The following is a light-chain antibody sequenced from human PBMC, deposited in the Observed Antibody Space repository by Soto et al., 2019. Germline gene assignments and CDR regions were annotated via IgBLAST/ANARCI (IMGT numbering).Light chain of an antibody. CDR2: DVN. CDR1: SSYIGAYNR. V-gene: IGLV2-18*02. CDR3: SSFTSSNTYV. J-gene: IGLJ1*01. Sequence: QSALTQPPSVSGSPGQSVAISCTGTSSYIGAYNRVSWYQQPPGTAPKLMIYDVNNRPSGVPDRFSGSKSGNTASLTISGLQADDEADYYCSSFTSSNTYVFGTGTKVTV.